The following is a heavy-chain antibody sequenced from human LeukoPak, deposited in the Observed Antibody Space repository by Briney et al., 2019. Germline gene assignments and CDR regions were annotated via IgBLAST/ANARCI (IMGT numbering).Heavy chain of an antibody. CDR1: GFTFSSFW. Sequence: GGSLRLSCAASGFTFSSFWMSWVRQAPGKGLEWVANIKQDGTEKYYLDSVKGRFTISRDNAKNSLYLQMNSLRAEDTAVYYCAELGITMIGGVWGKGTTVTISS. V-gene: IGHV3-7*01. CDR2: IKQDGTEK. J-gene: IGHJ6*04. D-gene: IGHD3-10*02. CDR3: AELGITMIGGV.